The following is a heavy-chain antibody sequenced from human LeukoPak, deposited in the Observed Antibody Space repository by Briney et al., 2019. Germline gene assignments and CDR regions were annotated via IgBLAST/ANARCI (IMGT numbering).Heavy chain of an antibody. CDR1: GYTFSSND. D-gene: IGHD3-10*01. CDR2: INPNSGGT. Sequence: ASVKVSCKASGYTFSSNDINWVRQVTGQGLEWMGWINPNSGGTNYAQKFQGWVTMTRDTSISTAYMELSRLRSDDTAVYYCASSYMVRGVPDAFDIWGQGTMVTVSS. CDR3: ASSYMVRGVPDAFDI. V-gene: IGHV1-2*04. J-gene: IGHJ3*02.